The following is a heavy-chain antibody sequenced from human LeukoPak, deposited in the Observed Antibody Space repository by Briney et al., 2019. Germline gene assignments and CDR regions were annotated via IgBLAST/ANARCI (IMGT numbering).Heavy chain of an antibody. CDR1: GFTFSSYE. Sequence: GGSLRLSCAASGFTFSSYEMNWVRQAPGKGLEWVSYISSSGSTIYYADSVKGRFTISRDNAKNSLYLQMNSLRAEDTAVYYCARALYYYDSSGYYYGYWGQGTLVTVSS. J-gene: IGHJ4*02. CDR3: ARALYYYDSSGYYYGY. D-gene: IGHD3-22*01. CDR2: ISSSGSTI. V-gene: IGHV3-48*03.